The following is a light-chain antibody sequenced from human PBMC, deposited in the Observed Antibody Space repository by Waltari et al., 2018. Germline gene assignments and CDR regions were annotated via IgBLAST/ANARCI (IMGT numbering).Light chain of an antibody. Sequence: ITCQASQGIGNNLNWYQQKPGIAPKLLIYRASSLQSGISSRFSGSGSRTDFSLTISSFQPEDFATYYCQQDYSYPLTFGGGTKVEIK. CDR3: QQDYSYPLT. CDR2: RAS. J-gene: IGKJ4*01. CDR1: QGIGNN. V-gene: IGKV1-16*01.